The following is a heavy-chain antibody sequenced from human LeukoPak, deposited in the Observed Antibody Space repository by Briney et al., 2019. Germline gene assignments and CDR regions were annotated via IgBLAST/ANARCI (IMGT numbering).Heavy chain of an antibody. CDR1: GGTFSSYA. CDR2: IIPIRGIA. Sequence: SVKVSFKASGGTFSSYAISWVRQAPGQGLEWMGRIIPIRGIANYAQKFQGRVTITADKSTSTAYMELSSLRSEDTAVYYCARVRGYYYDSSGYYGFDYWGQGTLVPVSS. J-gene: IGHJ4*02. CDR3: ARVRGYYYDSSGYYGFDY. V-gene: IGHV1-69*04. D-gene: IGHD3-22*01.